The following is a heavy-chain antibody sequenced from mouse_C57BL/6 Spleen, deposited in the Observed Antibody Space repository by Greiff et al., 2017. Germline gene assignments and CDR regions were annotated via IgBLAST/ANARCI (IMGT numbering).Heavy chain of an antibody. J-gene: IGHJ2*01. Sequence: QVQLQQPGAELVKPGASVKMSCKASGYTFTSYWITLVKQRPGQGLEWIGDIYPGSGSTNYNEKFKSKATLTVDTSSSTAYMQLSSLTSEDSAVYYCAKIYYGYDGAYFDYWGQGTTLTVSS. V-gene: IGHV1-55*01. CDR2: IYPGSGST. CDR3: AKIYYGYDGAYFDY. D-gene: IGHD2-2*01. CDR1: GYTFTSYW.